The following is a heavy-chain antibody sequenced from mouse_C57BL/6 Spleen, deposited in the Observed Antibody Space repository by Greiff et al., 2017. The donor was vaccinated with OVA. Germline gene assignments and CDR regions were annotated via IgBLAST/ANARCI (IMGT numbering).Heavy chain of an antibody. D-gene: IGHD4-1*01. V-gene: IGHV1-76*01. J-gene: IGHJ2*01. CDR3: AREITGTMDD. CDR1: GYTFTDYY. CDR2: IYPGSGNP. Sequence: VQLQQSGAELVRPGASVKLSCKASGYTFTDYYINWVKQRPGQGLEWIARIYPGSGNPYYNEKFKGKATLTAEKSSSTAYMRLSSLASEDSAVYFCAREITGTMDDWGQGTTLTVSS.